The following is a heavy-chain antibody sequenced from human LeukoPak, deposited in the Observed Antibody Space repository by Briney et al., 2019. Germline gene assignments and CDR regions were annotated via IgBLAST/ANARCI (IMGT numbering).Heavy chain of an antibody. D-gene: IGHD3-10*01. V-gene: IGHV3-30*18. Sequence: GNSLRLSCVVSGFTFSNFGMHWVRQAPGKGLEWVAGISNNGNRQSYGDSVKGRFTITRDNSKNTLFLQMNSLRVEDTAVYYCVKEIHAFGGFDYWGQGTLVTVSS. CDR1: GFTFSNFG. CDR3: VKEIHAFGGFDY. CDR2: ISNNGNRQ. J-gene: IGHJ4*02.